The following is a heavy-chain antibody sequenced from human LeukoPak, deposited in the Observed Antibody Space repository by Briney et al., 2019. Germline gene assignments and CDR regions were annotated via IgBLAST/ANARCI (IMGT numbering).Heavy chain of an antibody. CDR3: ARDKGTFAFDI. CDR2: LYSGGST. Sequence: GGSLRLSCAASGFTVSGNYMSWVRQAPGKRLEWVSVLYSGGSTYYADSVKGRFTISRDNSKNTVYLQMNSLRGEDTAVFYCARDKGTFAFDIWGQGRMVIVSS. J-gene: IGHJ3*02. D-gene: IGHD3-10*01. V-gene: IGHV3-53*01. CDR1: GFTVSGNY.